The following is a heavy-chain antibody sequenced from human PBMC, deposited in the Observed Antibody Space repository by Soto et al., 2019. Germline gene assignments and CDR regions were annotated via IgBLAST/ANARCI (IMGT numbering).Heavy chain of an antibody. CDR1: GFIFNMYT. Sequence: PGGSLRLSCAASGFIFNMYTMHWVRQAPGKGLEWVAAISINGNQKFYAHSVEGRFTISRDNAKNSLYLEMNSLRAEDTAVYYCARESEDLTSNFDYWGQGTLVTVSS. J-gene: IGHJ4*02. CDR2: ISINGNQK. V-gene: IGHV3-30-3*01. CDR3: ARESEDLTSNFDY.